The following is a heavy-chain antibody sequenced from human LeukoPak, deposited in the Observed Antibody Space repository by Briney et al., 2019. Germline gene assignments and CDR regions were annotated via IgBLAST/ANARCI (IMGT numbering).Heavy chain of an antibody. CDR3: ARELVAAAGTYNWFDP. CDR1: GFGFSRYA. J-gene: IGHJ5*02. V-gene: IGHV3-30-3*01. Sequence: GGSLRLSCAASGFGFSRYAVHWVRLAPGKGLEWVAVISYDGSKKYYADSVKGRFTISRDNSKNTLYLQMSSLRAEDTAVYYCARELVAAAGTYNWFDPWGQGTLVTVSS. D-gene: IGHD6-13*01. CDR2: ISYDGSKK.